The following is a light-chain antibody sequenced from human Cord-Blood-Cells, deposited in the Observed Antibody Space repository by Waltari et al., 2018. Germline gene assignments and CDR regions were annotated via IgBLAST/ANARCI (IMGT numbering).Light chain of an antibody. CDR1: SSDFGSYTR. Sequence: QSALTQPPSVSGSPGQSVTISSTGPSSDFGSYTRVPWYQQPPGTAPKLMIYEVSNRPSGVPDRFSGSKSGNTASLTISGLQAEDEADYYCSSYTSSSIVVFGGGTKLTVL. V-gene: IGLV2-18*02. J-gene: IGLJ2*01. CDR2: EVS. CDR3: SSYTSSSIVV.